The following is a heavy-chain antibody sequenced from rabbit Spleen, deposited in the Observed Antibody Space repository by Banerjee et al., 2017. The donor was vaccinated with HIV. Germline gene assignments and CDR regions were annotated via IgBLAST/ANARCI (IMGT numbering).Heavy chain of an antibody. CDR3: VREVAAKFAL. CDR1: GFDFSSYG. J-gene: IGHJ4*01. Sequence: QEQLVESGGGLVQPGGSLKLSCKASGFDFSSYGVSWVRQAPGKGLEWNGYIDPVFGITYYANWVNGRFTISSHNAQNTLVLQLNSLTAADTATYFCVREVAAKFALWGPGTLVTVS. D-gene: IGHD4-1*01. CDR2: IDPVFGIT. V-gene: IGHV1S47*01.